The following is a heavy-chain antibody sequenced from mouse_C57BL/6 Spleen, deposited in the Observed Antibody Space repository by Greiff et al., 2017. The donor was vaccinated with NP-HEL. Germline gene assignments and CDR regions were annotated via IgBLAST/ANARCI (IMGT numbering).Heavy chain of an antibody. Sequence: EVQGVESGGGLVQPGGSLKLSCAASGFTFSDYGMAWVRQAPRKGPEWVAFISNLAYSIYYADTVTGRFTISRENAKNTLYLEMNSLRSEDTAMYYCARRRGDGFYFDYWGQSTTLTVSS. J-gene: IGHJ2*01. CDR3: ARRRGDGFYFDY. CDR2: ISNLAYSI. CDR1: GFTFSDYG. D-gene: IGHD3-3*01. V-gene: IGHV5-15*01.